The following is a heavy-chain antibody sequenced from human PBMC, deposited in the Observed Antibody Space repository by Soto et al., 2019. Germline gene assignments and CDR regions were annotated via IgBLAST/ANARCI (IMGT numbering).Heavy chain of an antibody. Sequence: WGSLRLSCAACGFTLSNDAMSWVRQAPGEGLEWVSTISGSDGSTYYADSVKGRFTISRDISKNTLYLQMNSLRAEDTAIYYCAKERSSGYYFFDYWGQGTLVTVSS. CDR2: ISGSDGST. CDR1: GFTLSNDA. V-gene: IGHV3-23*01. J-gene: IGHJ4*02. CDR3: AKERSSGYYFFDY. D-gene: IGHD5-12*01.